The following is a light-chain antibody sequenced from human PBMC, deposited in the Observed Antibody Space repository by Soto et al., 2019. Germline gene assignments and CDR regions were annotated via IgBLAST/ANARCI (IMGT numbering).Light chain of an antibody. J-gene: IGLJ3*02. CDR3: AAWDDSLRGWV. V-gene: IGLV1-47*02. Sequence: QSVLTQPPSASGTPGQRVTISCSGSSSNIGSNYVYWYQQLPGTAPKLLIYTNDQRPSGVPDRFSGSKSGTSASLAISGLRSEDEADYYCAAWDDSLRGWVFRGGTKLTVL. CDR2: TND. CDR1: SSNIGSNY.